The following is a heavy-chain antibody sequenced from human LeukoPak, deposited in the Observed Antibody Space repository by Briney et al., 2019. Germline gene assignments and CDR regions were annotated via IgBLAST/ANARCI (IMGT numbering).Heavy chain of an antibody. CDR2: IYTSGST. V-gene: IGHV4-4*07. CDR3: ARGGYHSSGYYNYFDY. J-gene: IGHJ4*02. D-gene: IGHD3-22*01. Sequence: SETLSLTCTVSGGSISSYYWSWIRQPAGKGLEWIGRIYTSGSTNYNPSLKSRVTISVDKSKNQFSLKLSSVTAADTAVYYRARGGYHSSGYYNYFDYWGQGTLVTVSS. CDR1: GGSISSYY.